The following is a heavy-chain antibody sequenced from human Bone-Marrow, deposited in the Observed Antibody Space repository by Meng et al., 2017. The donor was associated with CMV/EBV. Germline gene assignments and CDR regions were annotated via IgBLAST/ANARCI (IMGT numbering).Heavy chain of an antibody. CDR2: IIPIFGTA. CDR1: GGTFCSCH. V-gene: IGHV1-69*01. D-gene: IGHD2/OR15-2a*01. J-gene: IGHJ4*02. Sequence: QSGADSKEPAPTGTVSCKAFGGTFCSCHIIWVRQAPGQGLVWRGEIIPIFGTANYAQKCRGRVTITADESTSTAYMELSSLRSEDTAVYYCASWAGNTFDYWGQGTLVTVSS. CDR3: ASWAGNTFDY.